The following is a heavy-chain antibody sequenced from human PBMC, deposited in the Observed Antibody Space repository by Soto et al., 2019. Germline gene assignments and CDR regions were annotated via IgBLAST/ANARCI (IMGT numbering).Heavy chain of an antibody. CDR1: GCTFISYS. V-gene: IGHV3-48*01. D-gene: IGHD1-26*01. CDR2: ISSSSTI. CDR3: ARTSGRPDY. Sequence: GSLRLSCAASGCTFISYSMSWVRQAPGKGLEWASYISSSSTIYYADSVKGRFTISRDNAKNSLYLQMNSLRAEDTAVYYCARTSGRPDYWGQGTLVTVSS. J-gene: IGHJ4*02.